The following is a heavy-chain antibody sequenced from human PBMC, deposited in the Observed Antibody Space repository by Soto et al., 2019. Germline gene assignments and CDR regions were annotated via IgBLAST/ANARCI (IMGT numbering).Heavy chain of an antibody. D-gene: IGHD2-2*01. CDR2: ISYDGSTK. V-gene: IGHV3-30*18. Sequence: QVQLVESGGGVVQPGRSLRLSCAASGFTFSSYGMHWVRQAPGKGLEWVAVISYDGSTKYYADSVKGRFTISRDNSKNTLYLQMNSLRAEDTAVYSCAKAVVGAAFIHFYCYGMDVWGQGSTVTVSS. CDR3: AKAVVGAAFIHFYCYGMDV. J-gene: IGHJ6*01. CDR1: GFTFSSYG.